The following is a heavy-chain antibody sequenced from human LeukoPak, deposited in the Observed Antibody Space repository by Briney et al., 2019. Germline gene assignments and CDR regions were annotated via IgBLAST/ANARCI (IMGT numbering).Heavy chain of an antibody. J-gene: IGHJ5*02. CDR1: GGSISTYY. CDR2: IYHSGST. CDR3: ARGMHYYGSRGCYNA. Sequence: SETLSLTCTVSGGSISTYYWNWIRQPPGKGLEWIGYIYHSGSTDSNPSLKSRVTISVDTSKNQFSLKLSSVTAADTAVYYCARGMHYYGSRGCYNAWGQGTLVTVSS. D-gene: IGHD3-22*01. V-gene: IGHV4-59*01.